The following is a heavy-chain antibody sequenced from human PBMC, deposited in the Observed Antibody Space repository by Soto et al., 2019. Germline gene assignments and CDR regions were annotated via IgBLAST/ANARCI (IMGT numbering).Heavy chain of an antibody. CDR1: GFTFSSYG. CDR3: AREGMVREFDY. CDR2: IWYDGSNK. J-gene: IGHJ4*02. V-gene: IGHV3-33*01. Sequence: QVQLVESGGGVVQPGRSLRLSCAASGFTFSSYGMHWVRQAPGKGLEWVAVIWYDGSNKYYADSVKGRFTISRDNSKNTLYLQMNSLRAEDTAVYYCAREGMVREFDYWGQGTLVTVSS. D-gene: IGHD3-10*01.